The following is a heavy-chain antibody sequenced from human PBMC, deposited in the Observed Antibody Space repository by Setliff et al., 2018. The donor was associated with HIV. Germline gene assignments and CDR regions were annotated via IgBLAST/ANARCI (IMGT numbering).Heavy chain of an antibody. J-gene: IGHJ4*02. CDR3: ASPPYSSSWYFDY. Sequence: PGGSLRLSCVASGITVSGIYMTWVRQAPGKGLEWVSVINGGTTTYYADSVKGRFTISRDNSKNTLYLQMNSLRVEDTAVYYCASPPYSSSWYFDYWGQGTLVTVSS. D-gene: IGHD6-13*01. CDR1: GITVSGIY. V-gene: IGHV3-66*02. CDR2: INGGTTT.